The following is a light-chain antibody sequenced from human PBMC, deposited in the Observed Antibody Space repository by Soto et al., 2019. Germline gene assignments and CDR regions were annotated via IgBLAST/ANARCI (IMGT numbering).Light chain of an antibody. V-gene: IGLV2-11*01. CDR2: DVT. Sequence: QSALTQPRSVSGSPGQSVTISCTGTSSDVGVYRYVSWYQQHPGKVPKLMMYDVTTRPSGIPDRFSGSKSGNTASLTISGLQAEDEADSYCFTYAGLYPIVFGTGTKVTVL. J-gene: IGLJ1*01. CDR1: SSDVGVYRY. CDR3: FTYAGLYPIV.